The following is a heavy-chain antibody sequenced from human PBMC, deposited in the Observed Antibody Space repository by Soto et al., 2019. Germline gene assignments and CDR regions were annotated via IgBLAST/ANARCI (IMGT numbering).Heavy chain of an antibody. Sequence: SQTLSLTCAISGDSVSSNSAAWNWIRQSPSRGLEWLGRTYYRSKWYNDYAVSVKSRITINPDTSKNQFSLQLNSVTPEDTAVYYCARDRRDLRIAARQGYYYGMDVWGQGTTVTVSS. CDR3: ARDRRDLRIAARQGYYYGMDV. D-gene: IGHD6-6*01. CDR2: TYYRSKWYN. CDR1: GDSVSSNSAA. J-gene: IGHJ6*02. V-gene: IGHV6-1*01.